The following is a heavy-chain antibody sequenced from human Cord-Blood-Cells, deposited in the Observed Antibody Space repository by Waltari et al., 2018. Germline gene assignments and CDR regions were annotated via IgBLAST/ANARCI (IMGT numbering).Heavy chain of an antibody. CDR2: ISSSSSYI. CDR3: ARDPRKWELDY. V-gene: IGHV3-21*01. J-gene: IGHJ4*02. Sequence: EVQLVESGGGLVKPGGSLGLSCAASGFTFRSYSMNWVRQAPGKGLEWVSSISSSSSYIYYADSVKGRFTISRDNAKNSLYLQMNSLRAEDTAVYYCARDPRKWELDYWGQGTLVTVSS. D-gene: IGHD1-26*01. CDR1: GFTFRSYS.